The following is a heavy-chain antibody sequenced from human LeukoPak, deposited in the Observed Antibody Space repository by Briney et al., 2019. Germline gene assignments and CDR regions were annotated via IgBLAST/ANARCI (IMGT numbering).Heavy chain of an antibody. CDR2: TYYRSKLYN. V-gene: IGHV6-1*01. CDR3: ARGDYDFWSGYPHYFDY. CDR1: GDIFSSNSAA. J-gene: IGHJ4*02. D-gene: IGHD3-3*01. Sequence: SQTLSLTCALSGDIFSSNSAAWNWIRQSPSRGLEWLGRTYYRSKLYNDYAVSVKSRLTINPDTSKNQFSLQLNSVTPEDTAVCYCARGDYDFWSGYPHYFDYWGQGTLVTVSS.